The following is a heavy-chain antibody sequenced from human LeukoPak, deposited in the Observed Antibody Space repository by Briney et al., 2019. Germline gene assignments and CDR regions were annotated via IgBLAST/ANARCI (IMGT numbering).Heavy chain of an antibody. V-gene: IGHV4-30-2*01. Sequence: TPSETLSLTCTVSGGSISSGGYYWSWIRQPPGKGLEWIGYIYHSGSTYYNPSLKSRVTISVDRSKNQFSLKLSSVTAADTVVYYCARVQTGRIVGAVDYWGQGTLVTVSS. J-gene: IGHJ4*02. CDR3: ARVQTGRIVGAVDY. CDR2: IYHSGST. CDR1: GGSISSGGYY. D-gene: IGHD1-26*01.